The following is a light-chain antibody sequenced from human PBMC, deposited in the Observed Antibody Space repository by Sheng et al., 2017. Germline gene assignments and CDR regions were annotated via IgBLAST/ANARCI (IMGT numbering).Light chain of an antibody. Sequence: EIVLTQSPGTLSLSPGERATLSCRTSQSLSSRNFAWYQQKPGQAPRILIYSVSNRANGISSRFSGSGSGTDFTLTISRLEPEDFAVYYCQQYGSSPLYSFGQGTKLEIK. CDR2: SVS. J-gene: IGKJ2*03. V-gene: IGKV3-20*01. CDR3: QQYGSSPLYS. CDR1: QSLSSRN.